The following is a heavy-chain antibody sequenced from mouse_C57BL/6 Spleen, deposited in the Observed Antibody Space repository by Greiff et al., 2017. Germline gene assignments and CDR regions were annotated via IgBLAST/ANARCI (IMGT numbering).Heavy chain of an antibody. Sequence: EVQLQQSGPELVKPGASVKIPCKASGYTFTDYNMDWVKQSHGKSLEWIGDINPNNGGTIYNQKFKGKATLTVDKSYSTAYMELHSLTSEDTAVYNCAREVMADYGYYGDYFDYGGQGTTLTVSS. CDR1: GYTFTDYN. D-gene: IGHD2-3*01. CDR2: INPNNGGT. V-gene: IGHV1-18*01. CDR3: AREVMADYGYYGDYFDY. J-gene: IGHJ2*01.